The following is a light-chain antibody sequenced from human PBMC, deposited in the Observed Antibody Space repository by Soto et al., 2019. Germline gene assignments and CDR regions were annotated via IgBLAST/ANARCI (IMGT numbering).Light chain of an antibody. V-gene: IGLV1-51*02. Sequence: QAVLTQPPSVSAAPGQTVTHYCSGSSSNIGNNYVSWYQQLPGAAPKLLIYENYERPSGIPDRFSGSKSGTSATLDITGLQTGDEADYYCGAWDNSLTGGVFGGGTKVTVL. CDR3: GAWDNSLTGGV. CDR1: SSNIGNNY. J-gene: IGLJ2*01. CDR2: ENY.